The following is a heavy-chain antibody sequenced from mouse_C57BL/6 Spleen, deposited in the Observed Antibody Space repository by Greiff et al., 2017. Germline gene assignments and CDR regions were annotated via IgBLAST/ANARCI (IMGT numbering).Heavy chain of an antibody. CDR2: INPNNGGT. J-gene: IGHJ1*03. V-gene: IGHV1-18*01. D-gene: IGHD2-5*01. Sequence: VQLQQSGPELVKPGASVKIPCKASGYTFTDYNLDWVKQSHGKSLEWIGDINPNNGGTIYNQKFKGKATFTVYKSSSTAYMELRSLTSEDTAVYYCARDYSNYWYFDVWGTGTTVTVSS. CDR3: ARDYSNYWYFDV. CDR1: GYTFTDYN.